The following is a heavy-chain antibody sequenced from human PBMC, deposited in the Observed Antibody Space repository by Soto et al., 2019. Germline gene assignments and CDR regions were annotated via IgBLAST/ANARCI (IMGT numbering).Heavy chain of an antibody. D-gene: IGHD3-10*01. CDR1: GGSFIGYY. J-gene: IGHJ4*02. Sequence: SETLSLTCAVYGGSFIGYYWSWIRQPPGKGLEWIGEINHSGSTNYNPSLKSRVTISVDTSKNQFSLKLSSVTAADTAVYYCARRVYGSGSDYWGQGTLVT. CDR3: ARRVYGSGSDY. CDR2: INHSGST. V-gene: IGHV4-34*01.